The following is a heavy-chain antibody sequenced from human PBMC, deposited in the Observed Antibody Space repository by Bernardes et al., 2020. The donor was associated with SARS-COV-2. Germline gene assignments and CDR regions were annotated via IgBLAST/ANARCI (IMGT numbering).Heavy chain of an antibody. J-gene: IGHJ3*02. V-gene: IGHV4-59*01. Sequence: SETLSLTRTVSGGSIGTYYWSWIRQPPGKGLEWIGFIHYSGTTNYSPSLKSRVTISVDTSKNQLSLRLTSVTAADTAVYYCVREWSAFDIWGQGTMVTVSS. CDR2: IHYSGTT. CDR3: VREWSAFDI. CDR1: GGSIGTYY. D-gene: IGHD2-8*01.